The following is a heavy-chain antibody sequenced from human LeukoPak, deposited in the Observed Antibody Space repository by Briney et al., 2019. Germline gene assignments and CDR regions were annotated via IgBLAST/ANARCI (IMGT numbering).Heavy chain of an antibody. V-gene: IGHV1-2*02. CDR1: GYTFTGYY. Sequence: ASVKVSCKASGYTFTGYYMHWVRQAPGQGLEWMGWINPNSGGTNYAQKFQGRVTMTRDTSISTAYMELSRLRSDDTAVYYCAREETVVTGGLFDYWGQGTLVTVSS. J-gene: IGHJ4*02. CDR2: INPNSGGT. CDR3: AREETVVTGGLFDY. D-gene: IGHD4-23*01.